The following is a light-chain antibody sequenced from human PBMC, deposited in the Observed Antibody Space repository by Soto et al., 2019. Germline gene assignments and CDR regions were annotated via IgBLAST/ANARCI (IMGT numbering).Light chain of an antibody. CDR2: GAS. CDR3: QQYGXSPPFT. CDR1: QSVSSSY. Sequence: EIVLTQSPGTLSLSPGERATLSCRASQSVSSSYLAWYQQKPGQAPRLLIYGASSRATGIPDRFSGSGSGXXXXXXXXXXXXXXXXXYYCQQYGXSPPFTFGGGTKVEIK. V-gene: IGKV3-20*01. J-gene: IGKJ4*01.